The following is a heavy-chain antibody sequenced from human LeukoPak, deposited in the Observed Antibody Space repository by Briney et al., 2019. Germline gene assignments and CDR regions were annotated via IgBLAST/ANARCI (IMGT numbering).Heavy chain of an antibody. CDR2: FYYTGRT. Sequence: SETLSLTCTVSGGSISTSSYYGGWIRQPPGKGLEWIGSFYYTGRTYYTPSLKSRVTISVDTSKNQVSLKLSSVTATDTAVYYCARRSLNSGWPDWGQGTLVTVSS. V-gene: IGHV4-39*01. CDR3: ARRSLNSGWPD. D-gene: IGHD5-12*01. J-gene: IGHJ4*02. CDR1: GGSISTSSYY.